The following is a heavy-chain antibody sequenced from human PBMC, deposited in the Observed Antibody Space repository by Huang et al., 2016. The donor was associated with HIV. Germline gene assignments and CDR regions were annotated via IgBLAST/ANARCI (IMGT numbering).Heavy chain of an antibody. Sequence: VESGGRLVQPGGSIRLSCVGSTFRFGAYWMSGVRQSPVKGREGVANIKQDESEKYYVDSVKGRFNISRDNAKKVLFLEMNNVRVEDTATYYCATKTAAMDIWGQGTTVTVS. CDR3: ATKTAAMDI. J-gene: IGHJ6*02. D-gene: IGHD1-7*01. CDR1: TFRFGAYW. V-gene: IGHV3-7*01. CDR2: IKQDESEK.